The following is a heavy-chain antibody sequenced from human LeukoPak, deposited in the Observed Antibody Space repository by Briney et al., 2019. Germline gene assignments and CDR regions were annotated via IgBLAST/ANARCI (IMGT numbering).Heavy chain of an antibody. Sequence: ASVKVSCKASGYTFTSYGNSWVRQAPGQGLEWMGWISAYNGNTNYAQKLQGRVTMTTDTSTSTAYMELRSLRSDDTAVYYCARARPYCTNGVCYIDYWGQGTLVTVSS. V-gene: IGHV1-18*01. CDR2: ISAYNGNT. CDR1: GYTFTSYG. J-gene: IGHJ4*02. CDR3: ARARPYCTNGVCYIDY. D-gene: IGHD2-8*01.